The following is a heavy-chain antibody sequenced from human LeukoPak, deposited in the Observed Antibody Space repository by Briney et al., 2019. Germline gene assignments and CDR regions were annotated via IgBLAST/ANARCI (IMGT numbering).Heavy chain of an antibody. J-gene: IGHJ3*01. Sequence: GGSLRLSCAASGFTFKNYGMSWVRQAPGKGLEWVSDISGTGANTYYADSVKGRFTISRDNSKNTLYLQMNSLRGEDTAVYYCAKGPRCSSTSCYSMGAFDFWGQGTMVTVSS. CDR3: AKGPRCSSTSCYSMGAFDF. CDR1: GFTFKNYG. V-gene: IGHV3-23*01. CDR2: ISGTGANT. D-gene: IGHD2-2*01.